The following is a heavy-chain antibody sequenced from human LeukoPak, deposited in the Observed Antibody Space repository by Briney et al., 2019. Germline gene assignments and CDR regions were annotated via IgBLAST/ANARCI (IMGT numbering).Heavy chain of an antibody. J-gene: IGHJ6*02. D-gene: IGHD5-18*01. V-gene: IGHV3-11*01. CDR3: ARVGLDSGSGYSYGYIRAYYDYGMDV. CDR1: GFTFSDYY. Sequence: GGSLRLSCAASGFTFSDYYMSWIRQAPGKGLEWVSYISSSGSTIYYADSVKGRFTISRDNAKNSLYLQMNSLRAEDRAVYYCARVGLDSGSGYSYGYIRAYYDYGMDVWGQGTTVTVSS. CDR2: ISSSGSTI.